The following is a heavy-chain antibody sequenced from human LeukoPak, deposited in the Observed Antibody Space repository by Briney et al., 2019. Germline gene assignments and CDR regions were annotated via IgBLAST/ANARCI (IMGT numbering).Heavy chain of an antibody. CDR1: GYTFTSYG. Sequence: ASVKVSYKASGYTFTSYGISWVRQAPGQGLEWMGWISAYNGNTNYAQKLQGRVTMTTETSMSTAYMELRSLRSDDTPVYYRATDKTGLLDYWGQGTLVTVSS. V-gene: IGHV1-18*04. D-gene: IGHD3-3*01. CDR3: ATDKTGLLDY. CDR2: ISAYNGNT. J-gene: IGHJ4*02.